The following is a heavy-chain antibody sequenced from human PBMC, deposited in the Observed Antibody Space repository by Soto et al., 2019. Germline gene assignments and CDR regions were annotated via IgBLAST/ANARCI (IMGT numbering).Heavy chain of an antibody. D-gene: IGHD6-13*01. J-gene: IGHJ3*02. CDR3: AKIAPYSSSWWYDAFDI. Sequence: EVQLLESGGGLVQPGGSLRLSCAASGFTFSSYAMSWVRQAPGKGLEWVSAISGSGGSTYYADSVKGRFTISRDNSKNTLYLQKNSLRAEDTAVYYCAKIAPYSSSWWYDAFDIWGQGTMVTVSS. CDR2: ISGSGGST. CDR1: GFTFSSYA. V-gene: IGHV3-23*01.